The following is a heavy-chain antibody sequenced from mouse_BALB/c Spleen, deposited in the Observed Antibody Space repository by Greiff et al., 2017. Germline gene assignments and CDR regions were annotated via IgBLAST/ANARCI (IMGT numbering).Heavy chain of an antibody. D-gene: IGHD2-1*01. J-gene: IGHJ3*01. CDR1: GFNIKDTY. CDR3: ARGGIYGNYDAY. V-gene: IGHV14-3*02. CDR2: IDPANGNT. Sequence: VQLKESGAELVKPGASVKLSCTASGFNIKDTYMHWVKQRPEQGLEWIGRIDPANGNTKYDPKFQGKATITADTSSNTAYLQLSSLTSEDTAVYYCARGGIYGNYDAYWGQGTLVTVSA.